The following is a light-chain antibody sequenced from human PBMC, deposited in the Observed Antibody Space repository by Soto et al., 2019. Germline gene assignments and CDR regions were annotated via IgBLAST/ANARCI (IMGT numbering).Light chain of an antibody. V-gene: IGKV3-20*01. CDR3: QQYGGSPLIT. CDR2: AAS. Sequence: EIVLTQSPGNLYLSPGERATLSCRASQSVSSTYLAWYQQKPGRAPRLLIYAASSRATGIPDRFSGSGSGTDFTLTISKLEPEDFAVYYCQQYGGSPLITFGQGTRLEIK. CDR1: QSVSSTY. J-gene: IGKJ5*01.